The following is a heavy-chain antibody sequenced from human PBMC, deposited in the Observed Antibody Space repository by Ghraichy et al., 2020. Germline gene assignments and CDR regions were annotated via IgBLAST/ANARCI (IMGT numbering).Heavy chain of an antibody. D-gene: IGHD1-26*01. V-gene: IGHV3-7*01. CDR1: GFIFKNYW. Sequence: GESLNISCAASGFIFKNYWMRWVRQAPGKGLEWVANINGDGSEDYYVDSVKGRFTISRDNAKNSLYLQMNSLRVEDTAVYYCTRGVRESNYWGPGSLVTVSS. CDR2: INGDGSED. J-gene: IGHJ4*02. CDR3: TRGVRESNY.